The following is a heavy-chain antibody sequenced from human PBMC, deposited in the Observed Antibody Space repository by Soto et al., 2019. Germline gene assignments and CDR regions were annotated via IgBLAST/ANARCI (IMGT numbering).Heavy chain of an antibody. J-gene: IGHJ6*02. CDR2: IDPSDSYT. CDR3: ARLSRYYDSSGKADYYYGMDV. V-gene: IGHV5-10-1*01. D-gene: IGHD3-22*01. Sequence: GESLKISGKGSGYSFTSYWISWVRQMPGKGLEWMGRIDPSDSYTNYSPSFQGHVTISADKSISTAYLQWSSLKASDTAMYYCARLSRYYDSSGKADYYYGMDVWGQGTTVTAP. CDR1: GYSFTSYW.